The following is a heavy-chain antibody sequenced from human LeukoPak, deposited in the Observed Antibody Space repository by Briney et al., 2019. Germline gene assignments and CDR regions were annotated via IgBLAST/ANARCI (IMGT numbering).Heavy chain of an antibody. J-gene: IGHJ4*02. V-gene: IGHV1-18*01. Sequence: GASVKVSCKAFGYIFTNYGISWVRQAPGQGLEWMGWISARNGKTNYAQKVQGRVTMTTDTSATTAYMELRSLRSDDTAVYYCARDTEWEKNPDYFDYWGQGTLVTLSS. CDR1: GYIFTNYG. CDR2: ISARNGKT. D-gene: IGHD1-26*01. CDR3: ARDTEWEKNPDYFDY.